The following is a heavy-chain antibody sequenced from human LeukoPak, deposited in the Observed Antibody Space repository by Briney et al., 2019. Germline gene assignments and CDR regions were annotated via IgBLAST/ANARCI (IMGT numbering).Heavy chain of an antibody. CDR3: AKGSGYQEYYFDY. CDR2: IRYDGSNK. J-gene: IGHJ4*02. V-gene: IGHV3-30*02. Sequence: GSLRLSCAASGFTFSSYGMHWVRQAPGKGLEWVAFIRYDGSNKYYADSVKGRFTISRDNSKNTLYLQMNSLRAEDTAVYYCAKGSGYQEYYFDYWGQGTLVTVSS. CDR1: GFTFSSYG. D-gene: IGHD3-3*01.